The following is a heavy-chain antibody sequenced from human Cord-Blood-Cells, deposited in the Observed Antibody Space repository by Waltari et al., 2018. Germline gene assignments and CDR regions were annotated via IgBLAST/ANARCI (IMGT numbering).Heavy chain of an antibody. J-gene: IGHJ6*03. CDR3: ARTPEDIVVVPAAIPVFYYYYYMDV. D-gene: IGHD2-2*02. CDR2: IYYSGST. CDR1: GGSISSYY. V-gene: IGHV4-59*01. Sequence: QVQLQESGPGLVKPSETLSLTCTVSGGSISSYYWSWIRQPPGKGLEWIGYIYYSGSTNYTPSLKSRVTISVDTSKNQFSLKLSSVTAADTAVYYCARTPEDIVVVPAAIPVFYYYYYMDVWGKGTTVTVSS.